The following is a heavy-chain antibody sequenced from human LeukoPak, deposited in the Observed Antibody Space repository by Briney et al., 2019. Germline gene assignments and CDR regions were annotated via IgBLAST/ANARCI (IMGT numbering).Heavy chain of an antibody. Sequence: GGSLRLSCATSGFAFRINAMSWVRQAPGKGLEWVSGISGSGLGTYYAESVKGRFTVSRDNSKNTLYLQMSSLRAEDMAVYYCAKVVDTSGYYYDYWGQGTLVTVSS. D-gene: IGHD3-22*01. J-gene: IGHJ4*02. V-gene: IGHV3-23*01. CDR2: ISGSGLGT. CDR3: AKVVDTSGYYYDY. CDR1: GFAFRINA.